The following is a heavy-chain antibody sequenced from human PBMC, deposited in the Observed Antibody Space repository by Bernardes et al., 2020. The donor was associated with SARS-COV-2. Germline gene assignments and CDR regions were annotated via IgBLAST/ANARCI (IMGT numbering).Heavy chain of an antibody. CDR3: ARDGDGYFDY. CDR1: GFTFSSYW. D-gene: IGHD2-21*01. CDR2: IKQDASDK. V-gene: IGHV3-7*01. Sequence: GSLSLSCAASGFTFSSYWMSWVRQAPGKGLEWVANIKQDASDKYYVDSVKGRFTISRDNAKNSLYLQMNSLRAEDTAVYFCARDGDGYFDYWGQGTLVTVSS. J-gene: IGHJ4*02.